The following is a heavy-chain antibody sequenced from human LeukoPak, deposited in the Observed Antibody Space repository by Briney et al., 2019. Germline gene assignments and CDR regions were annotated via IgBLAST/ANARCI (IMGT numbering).Heavy chain of an antibody. D-gene: IGHD6-6*01. CDR3: AKWKYSNSGIDDY. CDR2: ISGSGDNT. Sequence: GGSLKLSCAASGFTFSSYAMSWVRQVPGKGLEWVSVISGSGDNTYYADSVKGRFTISRDNSKNMLYLQMNSLRAEDTAVYYCAKWKYSNSGIDDYWGQGTLVTVSS. CDR1: GFTFSSYA. J-gene: IGHJ4*02. V-gene: IGHV3-23*01.